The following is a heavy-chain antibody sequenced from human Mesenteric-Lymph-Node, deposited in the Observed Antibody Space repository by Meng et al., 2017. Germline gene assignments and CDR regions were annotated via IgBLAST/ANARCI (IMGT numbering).Heavy chain of an antibody. Sequence: SETLSLTCTVSGGSISSGSYYWGWIRQPPGKGLEWIGSIYYSGDSYFNPTLKTRVTISADTSKNQFSLKLKSVTAADTAVYYCARWGRVSSIFDYWGQGTLVTVSS. V-gene: IGHV4-39*07. D-gene: IGHD2/OR15-2a*01. J-gene: IGHJ4*02. CDR1: GGSISSGSYY. CDR3: ARWGRVSSIFDY. CDR2: IYYSGDS.